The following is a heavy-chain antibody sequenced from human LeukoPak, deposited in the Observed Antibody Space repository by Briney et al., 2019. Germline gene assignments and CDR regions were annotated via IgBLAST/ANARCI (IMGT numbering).Heavy chain of an antibody. CDR2: IYYSGST. CDR3: ARGGDFWSGSLNWFDP. D-gene: IGHD3-3*01. Sequence: SETPSLTCTVSGGSISSYYWSWIRQPPGKGLEWIGYIYYSGSTNYNPSLKSRVTISVDTSKNQFSLKLSSVTAVDTAVYYCARGGDFWSGSLNWFDPWGQGTLVTVSS. J-gene: IGHJ5*02. V-gene: IGHV4-59*01. CDR1: GGSISSYY.